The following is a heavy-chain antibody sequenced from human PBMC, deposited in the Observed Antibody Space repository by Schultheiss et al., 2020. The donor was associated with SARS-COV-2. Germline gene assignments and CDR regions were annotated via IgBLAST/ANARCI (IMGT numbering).Heavy chain of an antibody. CDR3: AREYSSGWYWYFDL. V-gene: IGHV3-48*03. CDR2: ISSSGSTI. Sequence: GGSLRLSCAASGFTFSDYEMNGVRQAPGKGLEWVSYISSSGSTIYYADSVKGRFTISRDNAKNSLYLQMNSLRAEDTAVYYCAREYSSGWYWYFDLWGRGTLVTVSS. J-gene: IGHJ2*01. D-gene: IGHD6-19*01. CDR1: GFTFSDYE.